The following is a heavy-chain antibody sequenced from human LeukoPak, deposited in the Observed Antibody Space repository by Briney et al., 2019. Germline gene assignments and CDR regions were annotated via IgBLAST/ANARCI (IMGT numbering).Heavy chain of an antibody. V-gene: IGHV3-21*01. Sequence: GGSPRLSCAASGFTFSSYNMDWVRQAPGKGLEWVSSISSSSSYIYYADSVKGRFTISRGNAKNSLYLQMNSLRAEDTAVYYCARESRSTRYFDYWGQGTLVTVSS. J-gene: IGHJ4*02. CDR3: ARESRSTRYFDY. CDR1: GFTFSSYN. CDR2: ISSSSSYI. D-gene: IGHD2-2*01.